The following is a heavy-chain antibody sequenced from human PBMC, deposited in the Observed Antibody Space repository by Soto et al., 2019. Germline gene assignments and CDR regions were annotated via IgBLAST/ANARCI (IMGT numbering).Heavy chain of an antibody. CDR2: IHNSGSS. CDR3: ARPAWEVTY. J-gene: IGHJ4*02. CDR1: GDSVSSSSYH. Sequence: QLQLQESGPGLVKPSETLSLTCTVFGDSVSSSSYHWGWIRQPPGKGLEWIGSIHNSGSSYFTPSLKSRVALPTDSANNPCSLNLYSVTAADPAVYSCARPAWEVTYWGQGTLVTVSS. D-gene: IGHD1-26*01. V-gene: IGHV4-39*01.